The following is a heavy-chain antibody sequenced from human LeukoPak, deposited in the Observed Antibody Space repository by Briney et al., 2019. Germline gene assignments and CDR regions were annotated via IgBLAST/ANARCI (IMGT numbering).Heavy chain of an antibody. V-gene: IGHV4-59*03. Sequence: SETLSLTCTVSGGSISTYYWSWLRQPPGKGLEWIGYIYYSGSTNYNPSLKSRVTISVDKSKNQFSLKLTSLTAAETAVYFCANSGMTTAATRYYYYMDVWGEGTTVTVSS. CDR3: ANSGMTTAATRYYYYMDV. CDR1: GGSISTYY. D-gene: IGHD4-11*01. CDR2: IYYSGST. J-gene: IGHJ6*03.